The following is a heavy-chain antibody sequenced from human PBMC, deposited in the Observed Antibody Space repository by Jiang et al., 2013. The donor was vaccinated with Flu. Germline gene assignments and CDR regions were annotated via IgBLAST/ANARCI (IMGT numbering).Heavy chain of an antibody. V-gene: IGHV3-53*01. CDR1: GLTVSSSY. Sequence: SGLTVSSSYVSWVRQAPGKGLEWVSVIFSNGNTHYADSVKGRFTISRDNSKNILYLEMNSLRAEDTAVYYCARAPHDYGDYACFHYWGQGTLVTVSS. J-gene: IGHJ4*02. CDR3: ARAPHDYGDYACFHY. CDR2: IFSNGNT. D-gene: IGHD4-17*01.